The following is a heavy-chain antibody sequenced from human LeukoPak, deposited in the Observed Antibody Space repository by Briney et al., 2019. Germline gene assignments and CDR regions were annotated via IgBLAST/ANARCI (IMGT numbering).Heavy chain of an antibody. V-gene: IGHV3-23*01. CDR2: ITCSGSST. Sequence: PGGSLRLSCAASGFTFSSYAMSWVRQAPGKGLEWVSVITCSGSSTYYADSVKGRFTIYRDNSKNTLYLQMNSLRAEDTAVYYCAKQYYDFWSGYSGHVDYWGQGTLVTVSS. CDR3: AKQYYDFWSGYSGHVDY. CDR1: GFTFSSYA. D-gene: IGHD3-3*01. J-gene: IGHJ4*02.